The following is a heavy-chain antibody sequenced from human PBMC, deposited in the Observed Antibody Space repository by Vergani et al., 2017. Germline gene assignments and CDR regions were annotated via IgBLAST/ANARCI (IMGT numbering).Heavy chain of an antibody. D-gene: IGHD6-13*01. CDR2: INHSGST. CDR3: ARGSSSPWYYYYGMDV. CDR1: GGSFSGYY. V-gene: IGHV4-34*01. J-gene: IGHJ6*02. Sequence: QVQLQQWGAGLLKPSETLSLTCAVYGGSFSGYYWSWIRQPPGKGLEWIGEINHSGSTNYNPSLKSRVTISVDKSKNQFSLKLSSVTAADTAVYYCARGSSSPWYYYYGMDVWGQGTTVTVSS.